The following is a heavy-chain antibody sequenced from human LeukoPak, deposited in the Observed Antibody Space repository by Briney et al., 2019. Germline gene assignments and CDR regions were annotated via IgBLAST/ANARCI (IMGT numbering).Heavy chain of an antibody. D-gene: IGHD3-22*01. V-gene: IGHV1-2*02. CDR1: GYTFIGYY. CDR2: INPNSGGT. CDR3: ARAPIYDSSGYYSRAFDY. Sequence: GASVKVSCKASGYTFIGYYIHWVRQAPGQGLEWVGWINPNSGGTNYAQKFQGRVTMTRDTPISTAYMELSRLRSDDTAVYYCARAPIYDSSGYYSRAFDYWGQGTLVTVSS. J-gene: IGHJ4*02.